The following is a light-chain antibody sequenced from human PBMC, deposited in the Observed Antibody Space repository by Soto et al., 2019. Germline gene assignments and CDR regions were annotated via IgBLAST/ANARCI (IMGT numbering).Light chain of an antibody. CDR3: QQYKSWPPAWT. CDR2: GAS. J-gene: IGKJ1*01. Sequence: EIVMTHSPATLSVSPWERVTLSVSAIESISTNLVWYQQKPGQAPRLLIYGASSRATGIPARFSGSGSGTDFTLTISSLQSEDFAIYYCQQYKSWPPAWTFGQGTKVDI. V-gene: IGKV3D-15*01. CDR1: ESISTN.